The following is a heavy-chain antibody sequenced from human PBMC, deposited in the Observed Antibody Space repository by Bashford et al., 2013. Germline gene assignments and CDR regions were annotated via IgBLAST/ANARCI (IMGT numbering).Heavy chain of an antibody. J-gene: IGHJ5*02. Sequence: SETLSLTCGVYGGSLSGYYWSWIRQHPGKGLEWIGYIYYSGSTYYNPSLKSRVTISVDTSKNQFSLKLSSVTAADTAVYYCARVALRFTNWFDPWGQGTLVTVSS. D-gene: IGHD3-3*01. CDR2: IYYSGST. V-gene: IGHV4-31*11. CDR1: GGSLSGYY. CDR3: ARVALRFTNWFDP.